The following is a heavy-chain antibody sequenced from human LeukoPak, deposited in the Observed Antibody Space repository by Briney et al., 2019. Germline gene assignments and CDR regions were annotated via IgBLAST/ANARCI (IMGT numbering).Heavy chain of an antibody. CDR3: ARDTSGGPYNYFDP. D-gene: IGHD6-25*01. Sequence: ASVKVSCKASGYTFTHYYNYWVRQAPGQGLEWMGWINPNSGGTNYAQKFLGRVTMTRDTSISTAYMELSSLRPDDTAVYYCARDTSGGPYNYFDPWGQGTLVTVSS. J-gene: IGHJ5*02. V-gene: IGHV1-2*02. CDR2: INPNSGGT. CDR1: GYTFTHYY.